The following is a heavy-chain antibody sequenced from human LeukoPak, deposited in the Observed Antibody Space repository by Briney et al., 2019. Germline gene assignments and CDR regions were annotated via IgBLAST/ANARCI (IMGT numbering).Heavy chain of an antibody. CDR3: ATLISGDIVVVPAASGAFDI. Sequence: ASVKVSCKVSGYTLTELSMHWVRQAPGKGLEWMGGFDPEDGKTIYAQKFQGRVTMTEDTSTDTAYMELSSLRSEDTAVYYCATLISGDIVVVPAASGAFDIWGQGTMVTVSS. CDR1: GYTLTELS. J-gene: IGHJ3*02. V-gene: IGHV1-24*01. CDR2: FDPEDGKT. D-gene: IGHD2-2*01.